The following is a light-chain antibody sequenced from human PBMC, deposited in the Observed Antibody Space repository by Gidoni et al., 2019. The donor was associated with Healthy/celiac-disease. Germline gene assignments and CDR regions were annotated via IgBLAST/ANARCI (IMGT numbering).Light chain of an antibody. V-gene: IGKV3-11*01. Sequence: IVLTQSPATLSLSPGDSATRSCRASHSGSSYLAWYQQKPGQAPRLLIYDASNRATGIPARFSGSGSGTDFTLTISSLEPEDFAVYYCQQRSNWTWTFGQGTKVEIK. J-gene: IGKJ1*01. CDR1: HSGSSY. CDR3: QQRSNWTWT. CDR2: DAS.